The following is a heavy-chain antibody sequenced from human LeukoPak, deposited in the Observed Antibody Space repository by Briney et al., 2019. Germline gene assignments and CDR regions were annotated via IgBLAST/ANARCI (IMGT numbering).Heavy chain of an antibody. V-gene: IGHV1-46*01. Sequence: GASVKVSCKASGYTFTIYYMHWVRQAPGQGLEWMGIINPSGGSTSYAQKFQGRVTMTRDTSTGTVYMELSSLRSEDTAVYYCARGRGNILTGYYSLLDYWGQGTLVTVSS. J-gene: IGHJ4*02. CDR2: INPSGGST. D-gene: IGHD3-9*01. CDR1: GYTFTIYY. CDR3: ARGRGNILTGYYSLLDY.